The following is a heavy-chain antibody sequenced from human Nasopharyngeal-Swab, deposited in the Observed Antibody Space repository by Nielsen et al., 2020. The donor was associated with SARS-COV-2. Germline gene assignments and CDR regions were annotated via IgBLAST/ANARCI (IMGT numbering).Heavy chain of an antibody. V-gene: IGHV3-30*03. CDR3: ARVPIYHDSSGYGGADY. CDR1: GFTFSSYG. D-gene: IGHD3-22*01. Sequence: GESLKISCAASGFTFSSYGMHWVRQAPGKGLEWVAVISYDGSNKYYADSVKGRFTISRDNSKNTLYLQMNSLRAEDTAVYYCARVPIYHDSSGYGGADYWGQGTLVTVSS. CDR2: ISYDGSNK. J-gene: IGHJ4*02.